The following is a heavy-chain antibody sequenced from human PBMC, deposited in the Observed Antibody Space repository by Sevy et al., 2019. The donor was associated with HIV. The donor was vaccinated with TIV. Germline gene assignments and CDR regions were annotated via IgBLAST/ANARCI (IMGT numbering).Heavy chain of an antibody. CDR2: ISSGSTYT. Sequence: GGSLRLSCAVSGFTFSDYYMSWIRQAPGKGLEWVSDISSGSTYTKYADSVKGRFTISRDNAKNSLYLQMNSTRVEDTAVYYCSSYRRNYPSQYIDYWGQGTLVTVSS. J-gene: IGHJ4*02. CDR3: SSYRRNYPSQYIDY. V-gene: IGHV3-11*06. CDR1: GFTFSDYY. D-gene: IGHD1-7*01.